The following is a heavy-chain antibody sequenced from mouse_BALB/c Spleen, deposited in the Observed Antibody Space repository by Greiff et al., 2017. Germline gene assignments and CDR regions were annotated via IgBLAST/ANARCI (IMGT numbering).Heavy chain of an antibody. J-gene: IGHJ4*01. Sequence: QVQLKESGPQLVRPGASVKISCKASGYSFTSYWMHWVKQRPGQGLEWIGMIDPSDSETRLNQKFKDKATLTVDKSSSTAYMQLSSPTSEDSAVYYCARKEGIYYGYDVVYYYAMDYWGQGTSVTVSS. CDR1: GYSFTSYW. V-gene: IGHV1S126*01. CDR2: IDPSDSET. CDR3: ARKEGIYYGYDVVYYYAMDY. D-gene: IGHD2-2*01.